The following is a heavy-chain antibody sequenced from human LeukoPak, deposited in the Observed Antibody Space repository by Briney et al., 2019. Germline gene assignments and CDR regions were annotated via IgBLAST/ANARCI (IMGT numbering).Heavy chain of an antibody. D-gene: IGHD5-12*01. Sequence: GGSLRLSCAASGFIFSQYSINWVRQAPGKGLEWVSHIRSTGDTFYADSVKGRITISRDNARNSLYLQMNSLRAEDTAMYYCARDAGNSGYGCDLWGQGTLVTVSS. CDR2: IRSTGDT. CDR3: ARDAGNSGYGCDL. J-gene: IGHJ5*02. V-gene: IGHV3-48*01. CDR1: GFIFSQYS.